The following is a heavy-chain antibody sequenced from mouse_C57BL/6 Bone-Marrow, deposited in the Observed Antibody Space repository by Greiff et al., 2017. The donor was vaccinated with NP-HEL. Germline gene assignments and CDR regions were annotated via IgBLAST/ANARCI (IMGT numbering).Heavy chain of an antibody. CDR2: ISNLAYSI. V-gene: IGHV5-15*01. CDR3: ARLRRDYAMDY. CDR1: GFTFSDYG. J-gene: IGHJ4*01. Sequence: VQLQESGGGLVQPGGSLKLSCAASGFTFSDYGMAWVRQAPRKGPEWVAFISNLAYSIYYADTVTGRFPISRENAKNTLYLEMSSLRSEDAAMYYCARLRRDYAMDYWGQGTSVTVSS.